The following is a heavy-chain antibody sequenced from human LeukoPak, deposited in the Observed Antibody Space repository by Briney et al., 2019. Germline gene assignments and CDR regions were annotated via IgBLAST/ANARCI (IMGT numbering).Heavy chain of an antibody. CDR1: GFTFSSYS. V-gene: IGHV3-21*01. Sequence: PGGSLRLSCAASGFTFSSYSMNWVRQAPGKGLEWVSSISSSSSYIYYADSVKGRFTISRDNAKNSLYLQMNSLRAEDTAVYYCARVTTSPAQAKGCPDYWGQGTLVTVSS. CDR2: ISSSSSYI. CDR3: ARVTTSPAQAKGCPDY. J-gene: IGHJ4*02. D-gene: IGHD3-22*01.